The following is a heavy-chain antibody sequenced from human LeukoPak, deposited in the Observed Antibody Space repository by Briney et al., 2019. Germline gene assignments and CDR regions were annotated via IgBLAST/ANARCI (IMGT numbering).Heavy chain of an antibody. CDR1: GYTLTSYY. Sequence: ASVKVSCKASGYTLTSYYMHWVRQAPGQGLEWMGIINPSGGSTSYAQKFQGRVTMTRVMSTSTVYMELSSLRSEDTAVYYCARDLKGILWFGELLYFFGDIDYWGQGTLVTVSS. V-gene: IGHV1-46*01. J-gene: IGHJ4*02. CDR3: ARDLKGILWFGELLYFFGDIDY. CDR2: INPSGGST. D-gene: IGHD3-10*01.